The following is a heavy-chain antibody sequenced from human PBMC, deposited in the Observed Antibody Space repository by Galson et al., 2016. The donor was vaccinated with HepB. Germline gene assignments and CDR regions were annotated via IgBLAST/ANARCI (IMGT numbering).Heavy chain of an antibody. CDR1: RFTISRYW. CDR3: ARDYYSYFDS. D-gene: IGHD4-11*01. J-gene: IGHJ4*02. CDR2: IKQDGSGT. V-gene: IGHV3-7*03. Sequence: SLRLSCAAPRFTISRYWMSWVRQAPGKGLEWVANIKQDGSGTYYVDSVKGRFTISRDNAKDSLYLQMNSLRAEDTALYYCARDYYSYFDSWGQGTLVTVSS.